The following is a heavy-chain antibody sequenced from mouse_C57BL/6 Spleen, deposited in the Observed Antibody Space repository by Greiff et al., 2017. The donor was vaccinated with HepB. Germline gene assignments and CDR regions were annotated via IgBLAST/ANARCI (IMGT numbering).Heavy chain of an antibody. CDR1: GYTFTSYW. J-gene: IGHJ4*01. Sequence: VKLQQPGAELVMPGASVKLSCKASGYTFTSYWMHWVKQRPGQGLEWIGEIDPSDSYTNYNQKFKGKSTLTVDKSSSTAYMQLSSLTSEDSAVYYCATYYYGSSYYAMDYWGQGTSVTVSS. V-gene: IGHV1-69*01. D-gene: IGHD1-1*01. CDR3: ATYYYGSSYYAMDY. CDR2: IDPSDSYT.